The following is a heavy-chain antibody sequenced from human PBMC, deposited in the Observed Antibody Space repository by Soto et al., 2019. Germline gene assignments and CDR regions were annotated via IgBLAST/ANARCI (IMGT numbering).Heavy chain of an antibody. D-gene: IGHD5-18*01. J-gene: IGHJ6*02. CDR2: ISYSGST. CDR3: ARGHRAMEYYYYYGMDV. CDR1: GGSISSSF. Sequence: PSDTLSLTCSVSGGSISSSFWSWIRQPPGKELEWIGYISYSGSTTYNPSLKSRITLSVDTSKNQFSLRVASVTAADTAVYYCARGHRAMEYYYYYGMDVWGQGTTVTVSS. V-gene: IGHV4-59*07.